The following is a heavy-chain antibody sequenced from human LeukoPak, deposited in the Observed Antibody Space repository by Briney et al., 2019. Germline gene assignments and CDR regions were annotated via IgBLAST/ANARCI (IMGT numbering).Heavy chain of an antibody. J-gene: IGHJ6*04. V-gene: IGHV3-23*01. CDR3: AKDRGGGSGWPYYYYYYGMDV. D-gene: IGHD6-19*01. CDR2: ISGSGGST. Sequence: GGSLRLSCAASGFTFSSYAMSWVRQAPGKGLEWVSAISGSGGSTYYADSVKGRFTISRDNSKSTLYLQMNSLRAEDTAVYYCAKDRGGGSGWPYYYYYYGMDVWGKGTTVTVSS. CDR1: GFTFSSYA.